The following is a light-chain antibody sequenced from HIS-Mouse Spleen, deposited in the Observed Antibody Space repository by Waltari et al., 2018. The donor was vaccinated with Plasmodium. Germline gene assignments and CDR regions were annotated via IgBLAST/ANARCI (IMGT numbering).Light chain of an antibody. CDR2: GAS. CDR1: QSVSSN. Sequence: EIVMTQSPATLSVSPGERATLSCRASQSVSSNLAWYQQKPGQAPRLLIYGASTRATVIPARFSGIGSGTEFTLTISSLQSEDFAVYYCQQYNNWSFTFGPGTKVDIK. J-gene: IGKJ3*01. V-gene: IGKV3-15*01. CDR3: QQYNNWSFT.